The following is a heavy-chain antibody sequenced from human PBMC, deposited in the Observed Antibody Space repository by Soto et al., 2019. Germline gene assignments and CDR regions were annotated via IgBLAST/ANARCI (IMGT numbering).Heavy chain of an antibody. D-gene: IGHD3-16*01. V-gene: IGHV3-23*01. Sequence: GGSLRLSCAASGFTFSSYAMSWVRQSPGKGLEWVSAISGSGGSTYYADSVKGRFAISRDNSKNTLYLQMNSLRAEDTAVYYCAKNGGGSSYYYYYGMDVWGQGTTVTVSS. J-gene: IGHJ6*02. CDR1: GFTFSSYA. CDR2: ISGSGGST. CDR3: AKNGGGSSYYYYYGMDV.